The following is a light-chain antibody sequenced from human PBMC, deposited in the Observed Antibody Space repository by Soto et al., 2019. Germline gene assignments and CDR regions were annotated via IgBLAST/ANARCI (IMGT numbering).Light chain of an antibody. J-gene: IGKJ4*01. Sequence: PGERATLSCRASQSVSSSYLAWYQHKPGQAPRLLIYAASTRANGIPDRFSGSGSGTDFTLTISRLEPEDFAVFYCQQYGSSPLTFGGGTKVDIK. V-gene: IGKV3-20*01. CDR3: QQYGSSPLT. CDR1: QSVSSSY. CDR2: AAS.